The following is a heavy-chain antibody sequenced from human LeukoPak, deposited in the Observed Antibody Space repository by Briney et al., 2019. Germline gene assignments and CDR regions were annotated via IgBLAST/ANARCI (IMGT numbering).Heavy chain of an antibody. CDR2: ISSSSSYI. D-gene: IGHD4-17*01. Sequence: GGSLRLSCAASGFTFSSYSMNWVRRAPGKGLEWVSSISSSSSYIYYADSVKGRFTISRDNAKNSLYLQMNSLRAEDTAVYYCARAYGDYPNWFDPWGQGTLVTVSS. J-gene: IGHJ5*02. CDR3: ARAYGDYPNWFDP. CDR1: GFTFSSYS. V-gene: IGHV3-21*01.